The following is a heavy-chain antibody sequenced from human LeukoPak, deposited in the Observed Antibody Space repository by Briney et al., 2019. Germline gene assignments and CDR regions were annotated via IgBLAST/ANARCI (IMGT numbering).Heavy chain of an antibody. CDR2: MGGSGSGLGSGM. Sequence: GGSLRLYCAASAFIFSDYSMNWVRQAPGNGLEWISNMGGSGSGLGSGMYYEDSVRGRFTISRDDAKNLLYLQMSSLRAEDTAFYYCARDNNWGFDYWGQGALVTVSS. J-gene: IGHJ4*02. D-gene: IGHD7-27*01. CDR3: ARDNNWGFDY. V-gene: IGHV3-48*04. CDR1: AFIFSDYS.